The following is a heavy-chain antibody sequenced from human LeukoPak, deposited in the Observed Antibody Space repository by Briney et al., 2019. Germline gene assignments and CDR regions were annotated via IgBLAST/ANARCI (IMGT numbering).Heavy chain of an antibody. J-gene: IGHJ4*02. D-gene: IGHD1-7*01. Sequence: PSETLSLTCAVYGGSFSGYYWSWIRQPPGKGLEWIGEVNHSGNTNYNPSLKSRVTISVDTSKNQFSLKLSSVTAADTAAYYCAREGTVSFFDYWGQGTLATVSS. V-gene: IGHV4-34*01. CDR3: AREGTVSFFDY. CDR2: VNHSGNT. CDR1: GGSFSGYY.